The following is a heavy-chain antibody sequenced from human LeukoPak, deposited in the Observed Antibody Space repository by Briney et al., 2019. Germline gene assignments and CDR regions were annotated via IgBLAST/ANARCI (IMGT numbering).Heavy chain of an antibody. D-gene: IGHD3-10*01. J-gene: IGHJ5*02. CDR1: GGSISSSSYY. V-gene: IGHV4-39*07. CDR2: IYHSGST. CDR3: ARDVKRYYGSGSPPNWFDP. Sequence: SETLSLTCTVSGGSISSSSYYWGWIRQPPGKGLEWIGSIYHSGSTYYNPSLKSRVTISVDTSKNQFSLKLSSVTAADTAVYYCARDVKRYYGSGSPPNWFDPWGQGTLVTVSS.